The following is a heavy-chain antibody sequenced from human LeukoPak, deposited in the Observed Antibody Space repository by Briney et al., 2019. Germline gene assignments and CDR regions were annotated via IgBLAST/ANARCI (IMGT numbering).Heavy chain of an antibody. CDR3: ARDRAMDYFDY. D-gene: IGHD1-14*01. V-gene: IGHV3-23*01. J-gene: IGHJ4*02. Sequence: GTLRLSCAASGFNFNNYGMSWVRQAPEKGLEWVSSVSISGDNTYYSDSVKGRFTISRDNSKDTLDLLMSSLRADDTAVYYCARDRAMDYFDYWGQGTLVTVSS. CDR2: VSISGDNT. CDR1: GFNFNNYG.